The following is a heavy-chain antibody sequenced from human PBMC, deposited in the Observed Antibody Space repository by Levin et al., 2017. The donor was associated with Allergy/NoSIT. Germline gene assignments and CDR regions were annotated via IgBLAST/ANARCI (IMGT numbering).Heavy chain of an antibody. CDR1: GDSISFYY. J-gene: IGHJ3*02. Sequence: PGGSLRLSCTVSGDSISFYYWSWIRQPPGKGLEWIGYIYYSGSTNYNPSLKSRVTISVDSSKSQFSLKMNSVTAADTAVYYCARGYTYGFAHAFDIWGQGTMVTVSS. CDR2: IYYSGST. V-gene: IGHV4-59*08. CDR3: ARGYTYGFAHAFDI. D-gene: IGHD5-18*01.